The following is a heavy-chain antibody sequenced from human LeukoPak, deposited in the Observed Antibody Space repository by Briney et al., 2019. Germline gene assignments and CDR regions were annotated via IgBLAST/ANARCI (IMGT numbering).Heavy chain of an antibody. CDR3: AKLTTGWFEDF. D-gene: IGHD6-19*01. V-gene: IGHV3-23*01. J-gene: IGHJ4*02. Sequence: HTGGSLRLSCAASGFSLTTYAMTWVRQAPGKGLEWVSAIRASDGSTFYADSVKGRFTISRDSSKNTLYLQMNDLRDEDTAVYYCAKLTTGWFEDFWGQGTLVTVSS. CDR1: GFSLTTYA. CDR2: IRASDGST.